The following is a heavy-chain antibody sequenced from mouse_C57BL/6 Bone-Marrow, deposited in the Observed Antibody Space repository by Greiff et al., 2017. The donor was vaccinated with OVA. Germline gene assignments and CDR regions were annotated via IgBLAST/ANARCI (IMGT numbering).Heavy chain of an antibody. CDR3: ARTSMVTFAY. J-gene: IGHJ3*01. Sequence: EVQGVESGGGLVKPGGSLKLSCAASGFTFSSYAMSWVRQTPEKRLEWVATISDGGSYTYYPDNVKGRFTISRDNAKNNLYLQMSHLKSEDTAMYYCARTSMVTFAYWGQGTLVTVSA. CDR2: ISDGGSYT. CDR1: GFTFSSYA. D-gene: IGHD2-2*01. V-gene: IGHV5-4*01.